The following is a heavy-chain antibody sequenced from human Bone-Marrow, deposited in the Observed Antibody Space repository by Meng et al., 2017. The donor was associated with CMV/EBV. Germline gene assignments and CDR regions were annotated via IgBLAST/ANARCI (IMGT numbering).Heavy chain of an antibody. V-gene: IGHV3-53*01. CDR2: IYSGGST. D-gene: IGHD2-2*02. J-gene: IGHJ4*02. Sequence: GESLKISCAASGFTVSSNYMSWVRQAPGKGLEGVSVIYSGGSTYYADSVKGRFTIPRDNSKNSLYLQMNSLRAEDTAVYYCARAPRYCSSTSCYMGDYFDYWGQGTLVTVSS. CDR1: GFTVSSNY. CDR3: ARAPRYCSSTSCYMGDYFDY.